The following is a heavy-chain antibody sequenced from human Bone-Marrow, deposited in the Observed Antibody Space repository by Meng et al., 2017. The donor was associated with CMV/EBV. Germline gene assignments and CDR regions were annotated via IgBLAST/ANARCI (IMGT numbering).Heavy chain of an antibody. CDR2: ISRSGSTI. V-gene: IGHV3-48*03. Sequence: GESLKISCAASGFTFSSYAMSWVRQAPGKGLEWVSYISRSGSTIYYTDSVKARFTISRDNAKNSLYLQMNSLRAEDTAVYYCARDYPRGYSNYVGCMDVWGQGTTVTVSS. D-gene: IGHD4-11*01. CDR3: ARDYPRGYSNYVGCMDV. J-gene: IGHJ6*02. CDR1: GFTFSSYA.